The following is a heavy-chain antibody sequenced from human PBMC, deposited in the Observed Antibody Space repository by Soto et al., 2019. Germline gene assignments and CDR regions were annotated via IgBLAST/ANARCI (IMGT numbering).Heavy chain of an antibody. Sequence: QVQLVQSGAEVKKPGASVTVSCKASGYTFNRYAISWLRQAPGQGPEWMGWITGDTLNASYARKIQGRVTLTRNTSTSTVYMELRGLRDDNTAVYYCASDRSTDHWGQGTQVTVSS. CDR2: ITGDTLNA. CDR1: GYTFNRYA. V-gene: IGHV1-18*01. CDR3: ASDRSTDH. J-gene: IGHJ5*02.